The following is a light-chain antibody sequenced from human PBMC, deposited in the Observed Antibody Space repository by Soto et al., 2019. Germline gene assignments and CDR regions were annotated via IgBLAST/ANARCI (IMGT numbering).Light chain of an antibody. CDR2: GAS. CDR3: QQYGSSPTWT. Sequence: ESVLTQSPGTLSLSPGERATLSCRASQSVSSNYLSWYQQKPGQAPRLLIYGASTRATGIPDRFSGSGCGTDFTLTISRLEPEDSAVYYCQQYGSSPTWTFGQGTKVEIK. V-gene: IGKV3-20*01. CDR1: QSVSSNY. J-gene: IGKJ1*01.